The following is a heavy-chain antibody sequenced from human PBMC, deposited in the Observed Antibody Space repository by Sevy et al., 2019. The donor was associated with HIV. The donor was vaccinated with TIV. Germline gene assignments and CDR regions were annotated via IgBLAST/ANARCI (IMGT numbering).Heavy chain of an antibody. CDR3: VKESYRLVRFFDY. J-gene: IGHJ4*02. CDR1: GFTFSGYA. V-gene: IGHV3-64D*06. D-gene: IGHD6-6*01. CDR2: ISSNGGST. Sequence: GGSLRLSCSASGFTFSGYAMHWVRQAPGKGLEYVSAISSNGGSTYYADSVKGRFTISRDNSKNTLCLQMSSLRAEDTAVYYCVKESYRLVRFFDYWGQGTLVTVSS.